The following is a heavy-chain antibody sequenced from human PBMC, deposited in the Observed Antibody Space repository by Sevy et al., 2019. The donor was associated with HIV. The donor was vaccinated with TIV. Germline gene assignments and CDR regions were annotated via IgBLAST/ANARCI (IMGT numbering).Heavy chain of an antibody. CDR2: IKQDGSEK. CDR1: GFTFSSYW. V-gene: IGHV3-7*01. CDR3: AREEDYYGSGSPFDY. J-gene: IGHJ4*02. Sequence: GESLKISCAASGFTFSSYWMSWVRQAPGKGLEWVANIKQDGSEKYYVDSVKGRFTISRDNAKNSLYLQMNSLRAEDTAVYYCAREEDYYGSGSPFDYWAREPWSPSPQ. D-gene: IGHD3-10*01.